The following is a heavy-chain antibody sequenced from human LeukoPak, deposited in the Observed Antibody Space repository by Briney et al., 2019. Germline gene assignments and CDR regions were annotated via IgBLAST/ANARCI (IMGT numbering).Heavy chain of an antibody. CDR1: GGSISSYF. CDR3: ASEADYYDSRYFDL. CDR2: FHYSGST. J-gene: IGHJ2*01. V-gene: IGHV4-59*01. Sequence: NPSETLSLTCTVSGGSISSYFWSWIRQPPGKGLEWIGYFHYSGSTNYSPSLKSRVTISIDTSKNQFSLKVSSVTAADTAVYYCASEADYYDSRYFDLWGRGTLVTVSS. D-gene: IGHD3-22*01.